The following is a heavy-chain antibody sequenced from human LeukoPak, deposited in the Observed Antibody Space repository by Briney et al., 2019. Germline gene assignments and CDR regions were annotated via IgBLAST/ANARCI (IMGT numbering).Heavy chain of an antibody. D-gene: IGHD2-15*01. CDR1: GFTFSSYS. CDR3: ARDGGYCVKGVCYFDY. V-gene: IGHV3-21*01. CDR2: ISSWNDYI. J-gene: IGHJ4*02. Sequence: GRSLRLSCAASGFTFSSYSMNWVRQAPGKGLEWVSSISSWNDYIYYADSVKGRFAISRDNAKNSLYLQMNSLRVEDTATYYCARDGGYCVKGVCYFDYWGQGTLVTVSS.